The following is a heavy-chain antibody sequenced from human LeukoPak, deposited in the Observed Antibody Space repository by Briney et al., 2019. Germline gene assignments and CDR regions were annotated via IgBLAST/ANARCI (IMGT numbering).Heavy chain of an antibody. J-gene: IGHJ6*03. CDR3: AKEARFIRGGYYYMAV. V-gene: IGHV3-23*01. Sequence: GESLRLSCAASGFTFSSCGMSWVRQAPAKGLEWVSATSGSGGSTYYADSVKGRFTISRDNSKNTLYLQMNSLRAEDTAVYYCAKEARFIRGGYYYMAVWGKGTTVTISS. CDR1: GFTFSSCG. D-gene: IGHD3-10*01. CDR2: TSGSGGST.